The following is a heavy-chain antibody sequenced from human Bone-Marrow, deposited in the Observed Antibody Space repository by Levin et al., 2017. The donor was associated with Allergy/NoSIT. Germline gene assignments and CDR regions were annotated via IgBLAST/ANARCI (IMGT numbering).Heavy chain of an antibody. D-gene: IGHD4-23*01. CDR3: ARGITTVGDYLGKYYFDY. CDR2: ISSSSSYI. Sequence: GGSLRLSCAASGFTFSSYSMNWVRQAPGKGLEWVSSISSSSSYIYYADSVKGRFTISRDNAKNSLYLQMNSLRAEDTAVYYCARGITTVGDYLGKYYFDYWGQGTLVTVSS. J-gene: IGHJ4*02. V-gene: IGHV3-21*01. CDR1: GFTFSSYS.